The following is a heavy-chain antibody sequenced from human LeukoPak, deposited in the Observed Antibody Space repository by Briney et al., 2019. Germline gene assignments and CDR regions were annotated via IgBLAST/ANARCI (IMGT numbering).Heavy chain of an antibody. CDR1: GGSFSGYY. D-gene: IGHD2-21*01. CDR3: ARGPRLRLFDP. V-gene: IGHV4-34*01. CDR2: INHSGST. Sequence: SETLSLTCAVYGGSFSGYYWGWIRQPPGKGLEWIGEINHSGSTNYNPSLKSRVTISVDTSKNQFSLKLSSVTAADTAVYYCARGPRLRLFDPWGQGTLVTVSS. J-gene: IGHJ5*02.